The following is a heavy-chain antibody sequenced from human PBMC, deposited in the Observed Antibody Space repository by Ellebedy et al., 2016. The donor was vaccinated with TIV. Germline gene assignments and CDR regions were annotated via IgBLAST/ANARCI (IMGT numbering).Heavy chain of an antibody. Sequence: SETLSLTCTVSGGSISSYYWSWIRQPPGKGLEWIGYIYYSGSTYYNLSLKSRVTISVDTSKNQFSLKLSSVTAADTAVYYCARRLRWQGENYFDYWGQGTLVTVSS. CDR3: ARRLRWQGENYFDY. CDR1: GGSISSYY. J-gene: IGHJ4*02. V-gene: IGHV4-59*08. D-gene: IGHD4-23*01. CDR2: IYYSGST.